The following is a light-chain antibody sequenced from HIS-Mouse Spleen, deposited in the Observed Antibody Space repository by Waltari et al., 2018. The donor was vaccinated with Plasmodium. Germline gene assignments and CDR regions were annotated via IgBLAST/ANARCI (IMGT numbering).Light chain of an antibody. V-gene: IGKV1-13*02. CDR1: QGISSA. CDR2: DAS. CDR3: QQFNSYPLT. J-gene: IGKJ4*01. Sequence: AIQLTQSPSSLSASVGDRVTITCRASQGISSALAWYQQKQGRAPKLRIYDASSLESGVPSRFSGSGSGTDFTLTISSLQPEDFATYYCQQFNSYPLTFGGGTKVEIK.